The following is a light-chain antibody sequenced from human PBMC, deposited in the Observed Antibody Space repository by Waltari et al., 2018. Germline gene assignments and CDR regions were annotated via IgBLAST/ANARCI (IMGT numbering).Light chain of an antibody. CDR1: QNINRY. CDR3: QQSYNSPRYT. V-gene: IGKV1-39*01. Sequence: DIQMVQSPSSLSASVGDRVTITCRASQNINRYLHWYQQKAGTAPKLLISDASVLQSGVPSRFRGSGSGTDFTLTINGLRPEDFATYYCQQSYNSPRYTFGQGTNLEVK. J-gene: IGKJ2*01. CDR2: DAS.